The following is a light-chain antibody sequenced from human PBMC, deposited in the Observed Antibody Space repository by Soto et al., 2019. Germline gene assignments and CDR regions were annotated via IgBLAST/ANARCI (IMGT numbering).Light chain of an antibody. CDR3: SSYAGSNNFV. Sequence: QSALTQPPSASGSPGQSVTISCTGTSSDVGGYKYVSWYQQHPGKAPKLLLYEVSKRPSVIPGRFSGSKSGNAASLTISGLQDEDGAYYYCSSYAGSNNFVFGTGTKLTVL. CDR1: SSDVGGYKY. CDR2: EVS. J-gene: IGLJ1*01. V-gene: IGLV2-8*01.